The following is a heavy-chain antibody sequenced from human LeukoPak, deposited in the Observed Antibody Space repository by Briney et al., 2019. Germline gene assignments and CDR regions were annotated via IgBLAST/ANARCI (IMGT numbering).Heavy chain of an antibody. CDR3: ARATYCSSTSCYYREGAFDI. D-gene: IGHD2-2*01. CDR1: GFTFSSYS. V-gene: IGHV3-21*01. Sequence: GGSLRLSCAASGFTFSSYSMNWVRQAPGKGLEWVSSISSSSSYIYYADSVKGRFTISRDNAKNSLYLQMNSLRAEDTAVYYCARATYCSSTSCYYREGAFDIWGQGTMVTVSS. CDR2: ISSSSSYI. J-gene: IGHJ3*02.